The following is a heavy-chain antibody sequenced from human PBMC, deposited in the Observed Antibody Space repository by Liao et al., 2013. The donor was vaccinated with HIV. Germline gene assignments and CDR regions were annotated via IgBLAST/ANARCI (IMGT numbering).Heavy chain of an antibody. D-gene: IGHD2-15*01. J-gene: IGHJ5*02. Sequence: QVQLQESGPGLVKPSQTLSLTCTVSGGSISSGSYSWSWIRQPAEKGLEWIGHIDTSGSTNYNSSLESRVSISVDTSKKQFSLKLTSVTAADTAVYYCARGRGRYCSGGRCYQGGWIDPWGQGTLVTVSS. CDR1: GGSISSGSYS. CDR3: ARGRGRYCSGGRCYQGGWIDP. CDR2: IDTSGST. V-gene: IGHV4-61*02.